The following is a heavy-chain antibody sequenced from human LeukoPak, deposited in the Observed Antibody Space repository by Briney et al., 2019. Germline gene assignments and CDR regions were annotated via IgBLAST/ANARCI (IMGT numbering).Heavy chain of an antibody. CDR1: GFTFSDYY. J-gene: IGHJ4*02. V-gene: IGHV3-11*05. Sequence: GGSLRLSCAASGFTFSDYYMSWIRQAPGKGLEWVSYISSSSSYTNYADSVKGRFTISRDNAKNSLYLQMNSLRAEDTAVYYCARVRDGYNSGYYLDYWGQGTLVTVSS. D-gene: IGHD5-24*01. CDR3: ARVRDGYNSGYYLDY. CDR2: ISSSSSYT.